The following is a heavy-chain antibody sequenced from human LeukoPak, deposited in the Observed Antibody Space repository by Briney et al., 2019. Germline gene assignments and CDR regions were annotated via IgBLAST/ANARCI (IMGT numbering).Heavy chain of an antibody. J-gene: IGHJ4*02. V-gene: IGHV3-23*01. Sequence: GGSLRLSCAASGFTFSSYAMSWVRQAPGKGLEWVSAISGSGGSTYYADSVKGRFTISRDNSKNTLYLQMNSLRAEDTAVYYCAKADPAYYDFWSGYYPLDYWGQGTLVTVSS. CDR2: ISGSGGST. CDR3: AKADPAYYDFWSGYYPLDY. D-gene: IGHD3-3*01. CDR1: GFTFSSYA.